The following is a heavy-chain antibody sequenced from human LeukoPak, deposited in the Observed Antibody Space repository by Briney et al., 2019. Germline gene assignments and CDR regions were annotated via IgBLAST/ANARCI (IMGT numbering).Heavy chain of an antibody. J-gene: IGHJ6*03. CDR1: GFTFSSYS. CDR2: ISASSTYI. Sequence: GGSLRLSCAASGFTFSSYSMNWVRQAPGKGLEWVSSISASSTYIYYADSVKGRFTISRDNAKNSLYLQMNSLRAEDTAVYYCARVAVAGTRYYYYYMDVWGKGTTVTVSS. D-gene: IGHD6-19*01. CDR3: ARVAVAGTRYYYYYMDV. V-gene: IGHV3-21*01.